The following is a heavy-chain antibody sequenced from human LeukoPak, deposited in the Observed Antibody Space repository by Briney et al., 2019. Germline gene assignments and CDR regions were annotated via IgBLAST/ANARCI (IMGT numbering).Heavy chain of an antibody. J-gene: IGHJ4*02. CDR1: GFTLSNAW. D-gene: IGHD2-15*01. V-gene: IGHV3-7*01. Sequence: GGSLRLSCAASGFTLSNAWMTWVRQAPGKGLEWVANINQDGSEKYYVDSVKGRFTISRDNAKNSLYLQMNSLRAEDTAVYYCARDGHYCSGGSCYWGYFDYWGQGTLVTVSS. CDR3: ARDGHYCSGGSCYWGYFDY. CDR2: INQDGSEK.